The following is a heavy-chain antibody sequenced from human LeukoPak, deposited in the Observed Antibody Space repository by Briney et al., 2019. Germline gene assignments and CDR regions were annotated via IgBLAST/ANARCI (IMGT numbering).Heavy chain of an antibody. J-gene: IGHJ5*02. Sequence: SETLSLTCAVYGGSFSGYYWSWIRQPPGKGLEWIGEINHSGSTNYNPSLKSRVTISVDTSKNQFSLKLSSVTAADTAVYYCARRYSRSWYDVGIYNWFDPWGQGTLVTVSS. CDR1: GGSFSGYY. CDR2: INHSGST. CDR3: ARRYSRSWYDVGIYNWFDP. D-gene: IGHD6-13*01. V-gene: IGHV4-34*01.